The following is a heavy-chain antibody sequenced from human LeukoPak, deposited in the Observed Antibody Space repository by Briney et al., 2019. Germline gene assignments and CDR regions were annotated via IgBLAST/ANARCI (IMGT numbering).Heavy chain of an antibody. V-gene: IGHV3-48*03. CDR2: ISESGSPI. Sequence: GGSLRLSCVASGFTFSSYEMNWVRQAPGKGLEWVSYISESGSPIYNADSVKGRFTISRDNAKNSLYLQMNSLRAEDTAVYYCARDRTQTFWGQGTLVTVSS. J-gene: IGHJ1*01. D-gene: IGHD1-1*01. CDR3: ARDRTQTF. CDR1: GFTFSSYE.